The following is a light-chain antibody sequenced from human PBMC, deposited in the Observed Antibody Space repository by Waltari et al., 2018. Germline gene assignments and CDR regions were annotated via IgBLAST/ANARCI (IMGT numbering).Light chain of an antibody. CDR3: QYYGDSPFT. V-gene: IGKV3-20*01. J-gene: IGKJ3*01. Sequence: EIVLTQSPGTLSMSPGERATLSCRASQSFGNNDLAWYQQKPGQAPRLLMYGASNRATGIPDRFSGSGSGTDFTLTISRLEPEDFAVYFCQYYGDSPFTFGPGTKVDLK. CDR2: GAS. CDR1: QSFGNND.